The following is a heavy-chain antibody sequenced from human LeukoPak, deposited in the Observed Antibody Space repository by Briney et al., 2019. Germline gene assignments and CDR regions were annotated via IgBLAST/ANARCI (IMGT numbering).Heavy chain of an antibody. CDR3: ARDPTRPESDDYGDYRGGFDY. J-gene: IGHJ4*02. D-gene: IGHD4-17*01. CDR1: GFTFSDYA. Sequence: GGSLRLSCAASGFTFSDYAMTWVRQAPGKGLEWVSVINDSGGRTFYADSVKGRFTISRDNSKNTLYLQMNSLRAEDTAVYYCARDPTRPESDDYGDYRGGFDYWGQGTLVTVSS. V-gene: IGHV3-23*01. CDR2: INDSGGRT.